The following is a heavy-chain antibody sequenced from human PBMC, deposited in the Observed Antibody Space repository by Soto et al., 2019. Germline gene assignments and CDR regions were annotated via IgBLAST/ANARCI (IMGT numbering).Heavy chain of an antibody. J-gene: IGHJ3*02. D-gene: IGHD3-3*01. V-gene: IGHV4-4*07. CDR3: ARDPTIFGVIRKAFDI. CDR2: IYTSGST. Sequence: SETLPLTCTVSGGSISSYYWSWIRQPAGKGLEWIGRIYTSGSTNYNPSLKSRVTMSVDTSKNQFSLKLSSVTAADTAVYYCARDPTIFGVIRKAFDIWGQGTMVT. CDR1: GGSISSYY.